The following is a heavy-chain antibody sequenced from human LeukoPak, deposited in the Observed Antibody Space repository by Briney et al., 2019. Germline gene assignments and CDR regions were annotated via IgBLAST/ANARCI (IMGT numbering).Heavy chain of an antibody. J-gene: IGHJ4*02. CDR3: ARRAYCGGDCYTAFDY. D-gene: IGHD2-21*02. Sequence: QPGGSLRLSCAASGFTFSSYEMNWVRQAPGKGLEWVSGINWNGGSTGYADSVKGRFTISRDNAKNSLYLQMNSLRAEDTALYYCARRAYCGGDCYTAFDYWGQGTLVTVSS. CDR2: INWNGGST. V-gene: IGHV3-20*04. CDR1: GFTFSSYE.